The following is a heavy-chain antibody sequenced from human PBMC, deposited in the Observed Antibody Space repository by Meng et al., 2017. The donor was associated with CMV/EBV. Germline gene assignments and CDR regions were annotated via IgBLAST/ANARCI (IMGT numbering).Heavy chain of an antibody. CDR2: IYPGDSDT. Sequence: KVSCKGSGYSFTSYWIGWVRQMRGKGLEWMGIIYPGDSDTRYSPSFQGQVTISADKSISTAYLQWSSLKASDTAMYYCARLGRWLQSNYFDYWGQGTLVTVSS. D-gene: IGHD5-24*01. J-gene: IGHJ4*02. V-gene: IGHV5-51*01. CDR1: GYSFTSYW. CDR3: ARLGRWLQSNYFDY.